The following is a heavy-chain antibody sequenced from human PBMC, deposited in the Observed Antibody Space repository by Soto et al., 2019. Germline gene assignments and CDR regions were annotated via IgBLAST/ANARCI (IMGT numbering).Heavy chain of an antibody. V-gene: IGHV4-61*01. J-gene: IGHJ6*02. D-gene: IGHD6-19*01. CDR1: GGSVSSGSYY. Sequence: SETLSLTCTVSGGSVSSGSYYWSWIRQPPGKGLEWIGYIYYSGSTNYNPSLKSRVTISVDTSKNQFSLKLSSVTAADTAVYYCARGIEGWYQGRYSCGMDVWGQGTTVTVSS. CDR3: ARGIEGWYQGRYSCGMDV. CDR2: IYYSGST.